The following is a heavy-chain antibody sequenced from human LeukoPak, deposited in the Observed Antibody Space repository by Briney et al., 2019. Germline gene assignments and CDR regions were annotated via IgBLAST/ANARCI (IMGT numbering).Heavy chain of an antibody. D-gene: IGHD3-3*01. V-gene: IGHV3-30*02. J-gene: IGHJ4*02. CDR2: IQFDGSNH. CDR3: AKVVHITIFDPFDY. CDR1: GFTFSSYG. Sequence: PGGSLRLSCAASGFTFSSYGMHWVRQAPGKGLEWVSFIQFDGSNHYYADSVKGRFTISRDNSKNTLYLQMNSLRAEDTAVYYCAKVVHITIFDPFDYWGQGTLVTVSS.